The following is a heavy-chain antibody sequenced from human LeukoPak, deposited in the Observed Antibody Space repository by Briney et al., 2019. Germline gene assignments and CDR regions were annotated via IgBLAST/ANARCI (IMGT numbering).Heavy chain of an antibody. Sequence: SETLSLTCTVSGGSISSYYWSWIRQPPGKGLEWIGYIYYSGSTNYNPSLKSRVTISIDTSKNQFSLKLSSVTTADTAVYYCAGEDYFDTSGYASWRFDIWGQGTMVTVSS. V-gene: IGHV4-59*01. CDR1: GGSISSYY. J-gene: IGHJ3*02. CDR2: IYYSGST. D-gene: IGHD3-22*01. CDR3: AGEDYFDTSGYASWRFDI.